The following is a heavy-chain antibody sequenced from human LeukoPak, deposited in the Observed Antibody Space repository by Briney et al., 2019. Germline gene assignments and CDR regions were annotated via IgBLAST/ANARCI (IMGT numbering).Heavy chain of an antibody. CDR2: ISGSGGST. Sequence: GGSLRLSCAASGFTFSSYAMSWVRQAPGKGLEWVSAISGSGGSTYYADSVKGRFTISRDNSKNTLYLQMNSLRAEGTAVYYCAKMSGSGSYYSAYYYYYYMDVWGKGTTVTVSS. J-gene: IGHJ6*03. V-gene: IGHV3-23*01. D-gene: IGHD3-10*01. CDR3: AKMSGSGSYYSAYYYYYYMDV. CDR1: GFTFSSYA.